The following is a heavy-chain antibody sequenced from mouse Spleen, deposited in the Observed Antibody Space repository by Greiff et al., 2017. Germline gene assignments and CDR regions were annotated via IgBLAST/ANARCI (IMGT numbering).Heavy chain of an antibody. CDR3: AIAEGNWAWFAY. J-gene: IGHJ3*01. D-gene: IGHD4-1*01. CDR1: GFNIKDYY. CDR2: IDPEDGET. Sequence: VQLQQSGAELVKPGASVKLSCTASGFNIKDYYMHWVKQRTEQGLEWIGRIDPEDGETTYAPKFQGKATITADKSSNTAYLQLSSLTSEDTAVYYCAIAEGNWAWFAYWGQGTLVTVSA. V-gene: IGHV14-2*01.